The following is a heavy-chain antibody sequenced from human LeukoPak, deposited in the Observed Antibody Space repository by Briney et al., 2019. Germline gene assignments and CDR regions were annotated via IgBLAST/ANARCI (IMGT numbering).Heavy chain of an antibody. J-gene: IGHJ4*02. CDR1: GFTFNNYG. V-gene: IGHV3-30*03. CDR2: ISYTGNTK. Sequence: PGGSLRLSCAASGFTFNNYGMQWVRQAPGKGLEWVAVISYTGNTKYYVDSVKGRFTISRDNSKNTLYLQMNSLRAEDTAVYYCASNYGGWGQGTLVTVSS. CDR3: ASNYGG. D-gene: IGHD4-11*01.